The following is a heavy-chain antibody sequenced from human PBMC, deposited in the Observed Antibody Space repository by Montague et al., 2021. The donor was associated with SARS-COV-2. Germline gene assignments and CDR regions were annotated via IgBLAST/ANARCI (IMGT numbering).Heavy chain of an antibody. V-gene: IGHV4-61*02. CDR2: IYSSGST. CDR3: ARAYVEYSYYYGLDV. J-gene: IGHJ6*02. Sequence: TLSLTCTVSGGSIRSGSYYWSWIRQPAGKGLEWIGRIYSSGSTNYNPSLRSRVTMSVDTSKNQFSLKLSSVTAADTAGYYCARAYVEYSYYYGLDVWGQGTLVTVSS. D-gene: IGHD3-16*01. CDR1: GGSIRSGSYY.